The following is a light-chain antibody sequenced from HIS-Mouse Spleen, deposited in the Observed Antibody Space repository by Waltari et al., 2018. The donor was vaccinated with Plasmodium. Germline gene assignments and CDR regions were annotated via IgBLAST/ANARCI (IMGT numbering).Light chain of an antibody. CDR2: DAS. CDR3: QQYDNLPLT. J-gene: IGKJ4*01. V-gene: IGKV1-33*01. CDR1: QDISNY. Sequence: DIQMTQSPSSLSASVGERVTITSQASQDISNYLNWYQQKPGKAPKLLIYDASNLETGVPSSFSGSGSGTDFTFTISSLQPEDIATYYCQQYDNLPLTFGGGTKVEIK.